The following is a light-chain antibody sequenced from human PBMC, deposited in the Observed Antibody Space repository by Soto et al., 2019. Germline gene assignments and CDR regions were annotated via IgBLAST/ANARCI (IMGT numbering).Light chain of an antibody. J-gene: IGKJ5*01. CDR1: QSVS. CDR3: QQRNIWPPVT. Sequence: PGERVTLCCRASQSVSEAPRLVISNSSKRATGIPARLSGSGSGTDFTLTISSREPEDFAVYYCQQRNIWPPVTFGQGTRLEIK. V-gene: IGKV3-11*01. CDR2: NSS.